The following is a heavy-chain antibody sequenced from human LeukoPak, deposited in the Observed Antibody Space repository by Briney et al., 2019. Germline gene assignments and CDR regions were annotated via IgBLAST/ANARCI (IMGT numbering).Heavy chain of an antibody. CDR2: IYPGDSDT. CDR1: GYSFTSYW. CDR3: ARHKYTSGWYSDY. J-gene: IGHJ4*02. D-gene: IGHD6-19*01. Sequence: GESLKTSCKSSGYSFTSYWIGWVRQMPGKGLEWMGFIYPGDSDTRYSPSFQGQVTISADKSTSTAYLQWSSLKASDTAMYYCARHKYTSGWYSDYWGQGTLVTVSS. V-gene: IGHV5-51*01.